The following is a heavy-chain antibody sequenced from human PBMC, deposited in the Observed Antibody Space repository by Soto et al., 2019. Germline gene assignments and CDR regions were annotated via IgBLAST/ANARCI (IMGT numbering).Heavy chain of an antibody. Sequence: SETLSLTCTVSGGSISSYYWSWVRQPPGKGLEWIGYIYYSGSTNYNPSLKSRVTISVDTSKNQFSLKLSSVTAADTAVYYCARVIGIAADGLFDYWGRGTLVT. J-gene: IGHJ4*02. D-gene: IGHD6-13*01. CDR2: IYYSGST. CDR3: ARVIGIAADGLFDY. CDR1: GGSISSYY. V-gene: IGHV4-59*01.